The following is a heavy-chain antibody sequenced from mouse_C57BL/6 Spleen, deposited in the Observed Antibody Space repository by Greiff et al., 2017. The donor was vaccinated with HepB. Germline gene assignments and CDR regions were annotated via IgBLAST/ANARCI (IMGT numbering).Heavy chain of an antibody. D-gene: IGHD1-1*01. V-gene: IGHV1-76*01. CDR3: ARWDGSSYDAMDY. CDR2: IYPGSGNT. Sequence: VQLQQSGAELVRPGASVKLSCKASGYTFTDYYINWVKQRPGQGLEWIARIYPGSGNTYYNEKFKGKATLTAEKSSSTAYMQLSSLTSEDSAVYFCARWDGSSYDAMDYWGQGTSVTVSS. CDR1: GYTFTDYY. J-gene: IGHJ4*01.